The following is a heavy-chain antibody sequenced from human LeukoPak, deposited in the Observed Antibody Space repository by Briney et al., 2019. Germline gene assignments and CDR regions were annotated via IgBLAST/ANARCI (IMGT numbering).Heavy chain of an antibody. CDR3: ACITMVRGVDY. Sequence: SETLSLTCTVSGGSISSYYWSWFRQPPGKGLEWIGYIYYSGSTNYNPSLKSRVTISVDTSKNQFSLKLSSVTAADTAVYYCACITMVRGVDYWGQGTLVTVSS. V-gene: IGHV4-59*01. CDR2: IYYSGST. D-gene: IGHD3-10*01. J-gene: IGHJ4*02. CDR1: GGSISSYY.